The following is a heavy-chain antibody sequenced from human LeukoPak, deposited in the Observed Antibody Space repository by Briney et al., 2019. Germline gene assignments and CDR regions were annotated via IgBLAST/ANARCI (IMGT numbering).Heavy chain of an antibody. J-gene: IGHJ1*01. CDR1: GFTFSNYA. CDR3: ARLGAYCGGDCYSGAEYFQH. CDR2: ISGNGATA. Sequence: GGSLTLSCAASGFTFSNYALSWVRQAPGKGLNWVTGISGNGATAYYADSVKGRFTISRDNSKNTLYLQMNSLRAEDTALYYCARLGAYCGGDCYSGAEYFQHWGQGTLVTVSS. V-gene: IGHV3-23*01. D-gene: IGHD2-21*02.